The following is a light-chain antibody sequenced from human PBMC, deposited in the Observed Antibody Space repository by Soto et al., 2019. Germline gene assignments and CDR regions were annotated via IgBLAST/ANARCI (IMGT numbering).Light chain of an antibody. CDR2: GAS. V-gene: IGKV3-15*01. J-gene: IGKJ4*01. CDR1: PTVSSN. Sequence: EVVMTQSPATLSMSPGERATLSCRASPTVSSNLAWYQQKPGQTPRLLIYGASTRASGIPARFSGSGSGTDFTLTISSLQSEDFAVYYCQQYNNWPLTFGGGTKVEIK. CDR3: QQYNNWPLT.